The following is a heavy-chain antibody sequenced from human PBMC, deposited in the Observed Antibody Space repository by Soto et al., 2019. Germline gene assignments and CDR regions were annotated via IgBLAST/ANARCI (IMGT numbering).Heavy chain of an antibody. CDR2: FDPEDGET. J-gene: IGHJ5*02. D-gene: IGHD2-15*01. Sequence: GASVKVSCKVSGYTLTELSMHRVRQAPGKGLEWMGGFDPEDGETIYAQKFQGRVTMTEDTSTDTAYMELSSLRSEDTAVYYCAVSSGGSCYSCWFDPWGQGTLVTVSS. V-gene: IGHV1-24*01. CDR3: AVSSGGSCYSCWFDP. CDR1: GYTLTELS.